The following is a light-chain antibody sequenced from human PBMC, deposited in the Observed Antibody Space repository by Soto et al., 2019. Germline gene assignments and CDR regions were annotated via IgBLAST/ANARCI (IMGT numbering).Light chain of an antibody. CDR3: NSYTSSSTYV. Sequence: QSALTQPASVSGSPGQSITISCTGTSSDVGGYNYVSWYQQHPGKAPKLMIYDVSNRPSGVSNRFSGSKSGNTASLTISGHQAEDEADYYCNSYTSSSTYVSGTGTKLTVL. CDR2: DVS. CDR1: SSDVGGYNY. J-gene: IGLJ1*01. V-gene: IGLV2-14*01.